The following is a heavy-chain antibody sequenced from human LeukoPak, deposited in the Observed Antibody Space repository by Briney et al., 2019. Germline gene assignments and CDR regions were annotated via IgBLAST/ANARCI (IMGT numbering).Heavy chain of an antibody. J-gene: IGHJ4*02. Sequence: GGSLRLSCAASGFTFSSYGMHWVRQAPGKGLEWVAFIQYDGSNKYYADSVKGRFTISRDSSKNTLSLQMSSLRAEDTAVYYCAKIPKGGYFDCWGQGTLVTVSS. CDR1: GFTFSSYG. CDR2: IQYDGSNK. D-gene: IGHD2-2*01. V-gene: IGHV3-30*02. CDR3: AKIPKGGYFDC.